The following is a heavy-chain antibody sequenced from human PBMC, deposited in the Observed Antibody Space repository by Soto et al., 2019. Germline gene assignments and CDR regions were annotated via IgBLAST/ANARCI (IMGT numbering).Heavy chain of an antibody. CDR2: ISPYNGNT. D-gene: IGHD3-22*01. CDR3: ARDQYYFDSSGYYDF. CDR1: GYTFVSYG. J-gene: IGHJ4*02. Sequence: QIQLVQSGAEVKKPGASVRVPCETSGYTFVSYGISWVRQAPGQGLEWMGWISPYNGNTNYAEKFKDRVTLTTDTSTDTAFLDLRSLTSDDTAVYFCARDQYYFDSSGYYDFWGQGTLVTVSS. V-gene: IGHV1-18*04.